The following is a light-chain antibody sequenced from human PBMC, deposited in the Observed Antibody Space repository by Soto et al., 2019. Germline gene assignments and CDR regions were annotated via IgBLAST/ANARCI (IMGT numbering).Light chain of an antibody. CDR1: QSVSSSY. CDR2: GAS. CDR3: QQYGSSPYT. V-gene: IGKV3-20*01. J-gene: IGKJ2*01. Sequence: EIVLTQSPGTVSLSPGESATLSCRASQSVSSSYLAWYQQKPGQAPRLLFYGASNRATGIPDRFSGSGSGTDFTVTISRLEPEEFAVYYCQQYGSSPYTFGPGTKLEIK.